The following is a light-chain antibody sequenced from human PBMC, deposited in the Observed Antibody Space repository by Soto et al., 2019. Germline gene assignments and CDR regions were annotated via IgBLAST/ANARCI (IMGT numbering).Light chain of an antibody. J-gene: IGKJ4*01. Sequence: GDRGNLTRRASESIRTWLAWYQHKPGKAPKLLIYAASTLQSGVPSRFSGSGSGTDFTLTISSLQPEDFATYYCQQLNSYPRLTFGGGTKVDIK. V-gene: IGKV1-9*01. CDR3: QQLNSYPRLT. CDR1: ESIRTW. CDR2: AAS.